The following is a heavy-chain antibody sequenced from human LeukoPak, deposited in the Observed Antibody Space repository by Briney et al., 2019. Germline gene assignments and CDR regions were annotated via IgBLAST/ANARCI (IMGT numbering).Heavy chain of an antibody. CDR2: IYYSGST. Sequence: PSETLSLTCTVSGGSIGSYYWSWIRQPSGKGLEWIGYIYYSGSTNYNPSLKSRVTISVDTSKNQFSLKLSSVTAADTAVYYCARGCSSTSCYGLYYFDYWGQGTLVTVSS. CDR3: ARGCSSTSCYGLYYFDY. J-gene: IGHJ4*02. CDR1: GGSIGSYY. D-gene: IGHD2-2*01. V-gene: IGHV4-59*01.